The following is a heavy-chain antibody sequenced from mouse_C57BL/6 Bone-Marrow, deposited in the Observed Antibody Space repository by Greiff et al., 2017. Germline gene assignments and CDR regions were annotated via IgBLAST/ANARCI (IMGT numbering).Heavy chain of an antibody. CDR3: TTRGSSSY. CDR2: IDPENGDT. J-gene: IGHJ4*01. CDR1: GFNIKDDY. Sequence: EVQLQQSGAELVRPGASVKLSCTASGFNIKDDYMHWVKQRPEQGLEWIGWIDPENGDTEYASKFQGKATITADTSSNTAYLQLSSLTSEDTAVYYCTTRGSSSYWGQGTSVTVSS. V-gene: IGHV14-4*01. D-gene: IGHD1-1*01.